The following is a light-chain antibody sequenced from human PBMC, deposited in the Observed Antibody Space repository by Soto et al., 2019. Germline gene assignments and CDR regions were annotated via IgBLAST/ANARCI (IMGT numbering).Light chain of an antibody. CDR3: SSHTSYSTRV. CDR1: SSDVGGYNY. J-gene: IGLJ1*01. CDR2: EVS. Sequence: QSVLTQPASVSGSPGQSIALSCTGTSSDVGGYNYVSWYQQHPGKAPNLMIHEVSNRPSGISDRFSGPKSGNTASLTISGLQADDEADYYCSSHTSYSTRVFGTGTKVTVL. V-gene: IGLV2-14*01.